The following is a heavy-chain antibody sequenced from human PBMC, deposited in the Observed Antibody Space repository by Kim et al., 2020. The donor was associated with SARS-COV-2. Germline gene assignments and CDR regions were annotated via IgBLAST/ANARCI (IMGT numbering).Heavy chain of an antibody. CDR3: AKGLVATWGQGDCLLTGSIRPDS. Sequence: GGSLRLSCAASGFTFSSYAMHWVRQAPGKGLEWVSVIRGGGGSKYYADSVKGRFTISRDNSKNTLYLQMNSLRAEDTAVYYCAKGLVATWGQGDCLLTGSIRPDSLRPGPLVTVS. V-gene: IGHV3-23*01. CDR2: IRGGGGSK. CDR1: GFTFSSYA. D-gene: IGHD2-21*02. J-gene: IGHJ5*01.